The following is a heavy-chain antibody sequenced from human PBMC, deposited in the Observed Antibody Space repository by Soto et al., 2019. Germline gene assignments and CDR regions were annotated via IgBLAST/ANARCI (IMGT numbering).Heavy chain of an antibody. J-gene: IGHJ3*02. V-gene: IGHV4-59*01. CDR2: VSSSGST. CDR3: ARLAPRDGDPKTVRAFDI. CDR1: GGSISGYY. Sequence: QVQLQESGPGLLKPSETLSLTCTVSGGSISGYYWSWIRQPPGEGLEWIAYVSSSGSTRYNPSLRSRVTISLETSKNQFSLRSTSVTAADTAVYYCARLAPRDGDPKTVRAFDIWGQGTMVTISS. D-gene: IGHD1-1*01.